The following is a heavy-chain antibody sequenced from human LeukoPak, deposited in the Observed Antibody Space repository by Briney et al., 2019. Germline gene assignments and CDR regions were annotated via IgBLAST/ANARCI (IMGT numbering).Heavy chain of an antibody. D-gene: IGHD5-12*01. CDR1: GFTFSSYA. V-gene: IGHV3-23*01. Sequence: QPGGSLRLSCAASGFTFSSYAMSWVRQAPGKGLEWVSAISGSGGSTYYADSVKGRFTISRDNSKNTLYLQMNSLRAEDTAVYYCAKKRYRGGYVSITSLRNGLFDYWGQGTLVTVSS. CDR2: ISGSGGST. CDR3: AKKRYRGGYVSITSLRNGLFDY. J-gene: IGHJ4*02.